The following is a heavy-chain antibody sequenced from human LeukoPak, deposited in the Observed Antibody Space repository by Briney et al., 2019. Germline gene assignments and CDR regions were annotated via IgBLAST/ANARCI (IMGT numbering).Heavy chain of an antibody. V-gene: IGHV3-23*01. CDR3: AKDRGWNDVGFFFDY. CDR2: ISDSGGST. D-gene: IGHD1-1*01. J-gene: IGHJ4*02. CDR1: GFTFSSYA. Sequence: PGGSLRLSCAASGFTFSSYAMSWVRQAPGKGLQWVASISDSGGSTFYAESVKGRFTISRDNTKNTLYLLMNSLRAEDTAVYYCAKDRGWNDVGFFFDYWGQGTLVTVSS.